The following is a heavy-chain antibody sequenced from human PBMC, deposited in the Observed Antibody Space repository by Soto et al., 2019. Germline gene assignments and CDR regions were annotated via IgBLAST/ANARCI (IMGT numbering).Heavy chain of an antibody. Sequence: ETLSLTCTVSGGSISSYYWSWIRQPPGKGLEWIGYIYYSGSTNYNPSLKSRVTISVDTSKNQFSLKLSSVTAADTAVYYCARVGGYSSDGMDVWGQGTTVTVSS. CDR2: IYYSGST. D-gene: IGHD6-19*01. V-gene: IGHV4-59*01. CDR1: GGSISSYY. CDR3: ARVGGYSSDGMDV. J-gene: IGHJ6*02.